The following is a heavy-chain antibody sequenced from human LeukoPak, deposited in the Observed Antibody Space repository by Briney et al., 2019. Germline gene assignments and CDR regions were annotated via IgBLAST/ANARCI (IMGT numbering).Heavy chain of an antibody. CDR2: IYHSGST. CDR1: GGSISSGGYS. V-gene: IGHV4-30-2*01. J-gene: IGHJ4*02. Sequence: PSETLSLTCAVSGGSISSGGYSWSWIRQPPGKGLEWIGYIYHSGSTYYNPSLKSRVTISVDRSKNQFSLKLSSVTAADTAVYYCARHREDNYYDSSGYPNPPYFDYWGQGTLVTVSS. D-gene: IGHD3-22*01. CDR3: ARHREDNYYDSSGYPNPPYFDY.